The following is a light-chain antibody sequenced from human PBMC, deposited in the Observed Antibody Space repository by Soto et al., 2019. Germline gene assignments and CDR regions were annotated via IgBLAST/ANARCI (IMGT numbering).Light chain of an antibody. Sequence: QSVLTQPPSASGSPGQSVTISCTGTSSDIGGYNYVSWYQQYPGKAPKLIIYDVSKRPSGVPDRFSGSKSGNTASLTVSGLQAEDEADYYCSSFAGDYKYVFGAGTKLTVL. V-gene: IGLV2-8*01. CDR3: SSFAGDYKYV. CDR2: DVS. J-gene: IGLJ1*01. CDR1: SSDIGGYNY.